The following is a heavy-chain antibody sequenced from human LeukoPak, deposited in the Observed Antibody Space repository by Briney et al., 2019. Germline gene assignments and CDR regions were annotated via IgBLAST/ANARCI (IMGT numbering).Heavy chain of an antibody. Sequence: ASVKVSCKTSGYTFTGYYMHWVRQAPGQGLEWMGWINPNSGGTNYAQKFQGRFTMTRDTSISTAYMELNRLRSDDTAVYYCTKDLRYSSSWSSGWFDPWGQGTLVTVSS. CDR2: INPNSGGT. V-gene: IGHV1-2*02. D-gene: IGHD6-13*01. CDR3: TKDLRYSSSWSSGWFDP. CDR1: GYTFTGYY. J-gene: IGHJ5*02.